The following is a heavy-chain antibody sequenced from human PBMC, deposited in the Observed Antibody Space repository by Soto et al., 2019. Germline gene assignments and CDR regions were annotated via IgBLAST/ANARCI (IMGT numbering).Heavy chain of an antibody. V-gene: IGHV1-18*01. CDR2: ISAYNGNT. CDR3: ARVENYDILTGPNYYYYYMDV. CDR1: GYTFTSYG. Sequence: QVQLVQSGAEVKKPGASVKVSCKASGYTFTSYGISWVRQAPGQGLEWMGWISAYNGNTNYAHKLRGRVTMPTDTPTSTAYMELRRLRSDDTAVYYCARVENYDILTGPNYYYYYMDVWGKGTTVTVSS. J-gene: IGHJ6*03. D-gene: IGHD3-9*01.